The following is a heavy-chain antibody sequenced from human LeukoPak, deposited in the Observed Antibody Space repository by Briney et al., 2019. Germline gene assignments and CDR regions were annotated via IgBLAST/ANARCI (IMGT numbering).Heavy chain of an antibody. CDR2: IYTSGST. Sequence: SETLSLTCTVSGGSISSYYWSWIRQPPGKGLEWIGYIYTSGSTNYNPSLKSRATISVDTSKNQFSLKLSSVTAADTAVYYCARHSGYDYSSFDPWGQGTLVTVSS. D-gene: IGHD5-12*01. J-gene: IGHJ5*02. CDR1: GGSISSYY. V-gene: IGHV4-4*09. CDR3: ARHSGYDYSSFDP.